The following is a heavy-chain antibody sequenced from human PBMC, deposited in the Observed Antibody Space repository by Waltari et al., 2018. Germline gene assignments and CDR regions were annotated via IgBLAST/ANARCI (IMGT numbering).Heavy chain of an antibody. Sequence: QLQLQESGPRLVKPAETLSLTCTVSGDSVSSGPYFWAWIRQPPGKGLEWLGSMCYSGTTYHNSSLKSRVTISVDTSKNQVSLQLKSVTAADTAVYFCARDRSGTINSFDPWGRGTLVTVSS. CDR2: MCYSGTT. CDR3: ARDRSGTINSFDP. J-gene: IGHJ5*02. V-gene: IGHV4-39*07. CDR1: GDSVSSGPYF. D-gene: IGHD1-26*01.